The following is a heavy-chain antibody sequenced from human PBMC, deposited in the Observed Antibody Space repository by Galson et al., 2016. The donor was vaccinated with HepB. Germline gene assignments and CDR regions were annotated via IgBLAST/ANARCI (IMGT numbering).Heavy chain of an antibody. D-gene: IGHD3-10*01. Sequence: SVKVSCKASGYTFIIYYIHWVRQAPGQGLEWMGIINPIAGTTTYEQRFQGRLTLTRDTSTSTVYMDLSSLTSEDTAVYYCTRERGGHGFDYWGQGTVVVVSA. CDR1: GYTFIIYY. V-gene: IGHV1-46*01. J-gene: IGHJ4*02. CDR2: INPIAGTT. CDR3: TRERGGHGFDY.